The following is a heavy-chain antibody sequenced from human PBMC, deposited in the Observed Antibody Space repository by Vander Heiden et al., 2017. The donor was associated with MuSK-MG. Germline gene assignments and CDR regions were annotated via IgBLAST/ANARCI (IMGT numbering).Heavy chain of an antibody. CDR3: AKGRRSSRYLGFDI. D-gene: IGHD1-1*01. V-gene: IGHV3-23*01. CDR2: ISDSGVGT. Sequence: EVQLLESGGGLVQPGGPLGLPAPAFGFAFSNDGMGWVRQAPAKGLEWVSGISDSGVGTYYADSVKGRFTISRDDSKNTVYLQMNSLRAEDTALYYCAKGRRSSRYLGFDIWGQGTMVTVSA. CDR1: GFAFSNDG. J-gene: IGHJ3*02.